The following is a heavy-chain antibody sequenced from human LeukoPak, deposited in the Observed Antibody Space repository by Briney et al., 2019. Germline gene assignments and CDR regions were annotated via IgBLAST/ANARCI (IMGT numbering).Heavy chain of an antibody. CDR3: AREVGGAYYYDSSGYYYFDY. V-gene: IGHV1-69*05. CDR1: GGTFSSYA. D-gene: IGHD3-22*01. Sequence: GASVKVSCKASGGTFSSYAISWVRQAPGQGLEWMGGIIPIFGTANYAQKFQGRVTITTDESTSTAYMELSSLRSEDTAVYYCAREVGGAYYYDSSGYYYFDYWGQGTLVTVSS. CDR2: IIPIFGTA. J-gene: IGHJ4*02.